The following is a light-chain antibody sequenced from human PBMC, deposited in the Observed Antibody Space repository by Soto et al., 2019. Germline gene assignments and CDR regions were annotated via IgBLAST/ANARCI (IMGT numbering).Light chain of an antibody. CDR3: CSYAGRSTYV. Sequence: QSALTQPASVSGSPGQSITISCTGTSSDVGGYNYVSWYQQHPGKAPKLMIYEGSKRPSGVSNHFSGSKSGNTASLTISGLQAEDEADYYCCSYAGRSTYVFGTGTKLT. V-gene: IGLV2-23*01. J-gene: IGLJ1*01. CDR1: SSDVGGYNY. CDR2: EGS.